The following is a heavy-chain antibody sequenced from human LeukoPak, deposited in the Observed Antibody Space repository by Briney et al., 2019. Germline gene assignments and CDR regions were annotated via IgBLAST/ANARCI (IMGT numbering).Heavy chain of an antibody. CDR1: GYTFTSYD. D-gene: IGHD6-13*01. CDR2: MNPNSGNT. Sequence: ASVKVSCKASGYTFTSYDINWVRQATGQGLEWMGWMNPNSGNTGYAQKFQGRVTMTRNTSISTAYMELRSLRSDDTAVYYCARDSPHYSSSWYDAFDIWGQGTMVTVSS. J-gene: IGHJ3*02. CDR3: ARDSPHYSSSWYDAFDI. V-gene: IGHV1-8*01.